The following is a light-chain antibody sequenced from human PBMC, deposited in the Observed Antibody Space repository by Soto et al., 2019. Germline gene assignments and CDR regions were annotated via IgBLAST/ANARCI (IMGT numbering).Light chain of an antibody. V-gene: IGKV3-11*01. CDR3: QQRSNGPYT. CDR2: DAS. CDR1: QSVSSY. J-gene: IGKJ2*01. Sequence: EIVLTQSPATLSLSPGERATLSCRARQSVSSYLAWYQQKPGQAPRLLIYDASNRATGIPARFSGSGSGTDFTLTISSLEPEDFAVYYCQQRSNGPYTFGQGTKLEIK.